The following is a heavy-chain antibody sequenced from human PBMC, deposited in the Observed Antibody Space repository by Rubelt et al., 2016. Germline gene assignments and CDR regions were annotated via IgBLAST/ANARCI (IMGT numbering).Heavy chain of an antibody. V-gene: IGHV4-31*01. CDR3: ARDGSGPKNWNDAYFDY. CDR1: GGSISSGGYY. CDR2: IYYSGST. J-gene: IGHJ4*02. D-gene: IGHD1-1*01. Sequence: QVQLQESGPGLVKPSQTLSLTCTVSGGSISSGGYYWSWIRPHPGKGLEWIGYIYYSGSTYYNPALKGTVSLSWDNFKNQVPLKLSSVTAADTAVYYCARDGSGPKNWNDAYFDYWGQGTLVTVSS.